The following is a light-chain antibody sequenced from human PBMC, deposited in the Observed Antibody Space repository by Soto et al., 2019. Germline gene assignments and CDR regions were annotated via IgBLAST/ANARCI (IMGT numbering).Light chain of an antibody. J-gene: IGLJ1*01. V-gene: IGLV2-23*02. CDR2: EVS. CDR3: CSYAGSSTFYV. CDR1: SSDVGSYNL. Sequence: QSVLTQPASVSGSPGQSITISCTGTSSDVGSYNLISWYQQYPGKAPKLMIYEVSKRPSGVSNRFSGSKSGNTASLTISGLQAEDEADYYCCSYAGSSTFYVLGTGTKVTV.